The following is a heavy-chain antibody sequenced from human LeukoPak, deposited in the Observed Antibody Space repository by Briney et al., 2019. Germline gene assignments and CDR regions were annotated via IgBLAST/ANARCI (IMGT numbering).Heavy chain of an antibody. CDR3: ARGRSLFDP. Sequence: PSETLSLTCAVYGGSFSGYYWSWIRRPPGKGLEWIGEINHSGSTNYNPSLKSRVTISVDTSKNQFSLKLSSVTAADTAVYYCARGRSLFDPWGQGTLVTVSS. V-gene: IGHV4-34*01. CDR1: GGSFSGYY. CDR2: INHSGST. J-gene: IGHJ5*02.